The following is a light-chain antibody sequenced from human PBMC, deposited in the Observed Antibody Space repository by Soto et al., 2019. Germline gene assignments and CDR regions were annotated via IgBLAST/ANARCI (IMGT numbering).Light chain of an antibody. CDR2: GAS. Sequence: EIVMTQSPATLSVSPGERATLSCRASQSVTNSLAWYQQKPGQAPRLLIYGASTRATGIPARFSGSGSATEFTLTISSPQSEDSAVYYCHHYNNWPPYTFGQGTKLEIK. CDR1: QSVTNS. J-gene: IGKJ2*01. CDR3: HHYNNWPPYT. V-gene: IGKV3D-15*01.